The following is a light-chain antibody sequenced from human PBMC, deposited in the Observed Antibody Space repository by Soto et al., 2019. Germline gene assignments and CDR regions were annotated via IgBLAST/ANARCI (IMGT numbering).Light chain of an antibody. CDR1: QGISSY. CDR3: QQLNSYPLT. Sequence: DILLTQSPSFLSASVGDRVTITCRASQGISSYLAWYQQKPGKAPNLLIYAVFSLQSGVPSRFSGSGSGTEFTLTISSLQPEDFATYYCQQLNSYPLTFGQGTRLEIK. J-gene: IGKJ5*01. V-gene: IGKV1-9*01. CDR2: AVF.